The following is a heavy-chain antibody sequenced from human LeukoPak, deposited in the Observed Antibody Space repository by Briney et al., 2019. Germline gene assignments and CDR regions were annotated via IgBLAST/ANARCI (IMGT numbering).Heavy chain of an antibody. Sequence: GGSLRLSCAASGFSFSSYGMHWVRQAPGKGLEWVAVISHDGSNKYYADSVRGRFTISRDNSNNMLYLQMNRLRAADTAVYYCARKTTVYDAFDIWGQGTMVTVSS. CDR1: GFSFSSYG. V-gene: IGHV3-30*03. CDR2: ISHDGSNK. D-gene: IGHD4-17*01. CDR3: ARKTTVYDAFDI. J-gene: IGHJ3*02.